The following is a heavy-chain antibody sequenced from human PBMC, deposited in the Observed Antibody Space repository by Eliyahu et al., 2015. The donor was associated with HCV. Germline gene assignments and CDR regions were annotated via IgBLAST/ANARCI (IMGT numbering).Heavy chain of an antibody. J-gene: IGHJ5*02. Sequence: QVQLQQWGAGLLKPSETLSLTCAVYGGSFSGYYWSWIRQPPGKGLEWIGEINHSGSTNYNPSLKSRVTISVDTSKNQFSLKLSSVTAADTAVYYCARGPLIFTQQLARRAFDPWGQGTLVTVSS. CDR1: GGSFSGYY. D-gene: IGHD6-13*01. CDR3: ARGPLIFTQQLARRAFDP. CDR2: INHSGST. V-gene: IGHV4-34*01.